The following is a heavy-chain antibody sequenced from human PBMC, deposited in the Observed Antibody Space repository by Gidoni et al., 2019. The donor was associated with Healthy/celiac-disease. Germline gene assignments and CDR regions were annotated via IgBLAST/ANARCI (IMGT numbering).Heavy chain of an antibody. V-gene: IGHV2-5*01. Sequence: QITLKESGPTLVKPTQTLTLTCTFSGFSLSTSGVGVGWIRQPPGKALEWLALIYWNDDKRYSPSLKSRLTITKDTSKNQVVLTMTNMDPVDTATYYCAHKLSGYYHYYFDYWGQGTLVTVSS. D-gene: IGHD3-22*01. CDR1: GFSLSTSGVG. CDR3: AHKLSGYYHYYFDY. J-gene: IGHJ4*02. CDR2: IYWNDDK.